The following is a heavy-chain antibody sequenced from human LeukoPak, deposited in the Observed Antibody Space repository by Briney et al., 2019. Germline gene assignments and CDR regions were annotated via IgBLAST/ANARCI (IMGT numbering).Heavy chain of an antibody. J-gene: IGHJ4*02. CDR3: ARLRVNSFPDY. Sequence: SETLSLTCTVSGDSISGYYWTRIRQPPGKGLEWIGYIYYSGSINYNPSLKSRLTISVDTSKNQFSLKLSSVTAADTAVYYCARLRVNSFPDYWGREPWSPSPQ. CDR2: IYYSGSI. D-gene: IGHD4-23*01. V-gene: IGHV4-59*01. CDR1: GDSISGYY.